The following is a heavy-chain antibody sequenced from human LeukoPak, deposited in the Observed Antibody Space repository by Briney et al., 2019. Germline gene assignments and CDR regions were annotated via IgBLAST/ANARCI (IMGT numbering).Heavy chain of an antibody. V-gene: IGHV1-46*01. CDR1: GYTFTSYY. CDR3: ARGTRLGELPTPDMDV. D-gene: IGHD3-16*01. J-gene: IGHJ6*03. Sequence: ASVKVSCXASGYTFTSYYMHWVRQAPGQGLEWMGIINPSGGSTSYAQKFQGRVTMTRDTSTSTVYMELSSLRSEDTAVYYCARGTRLGELPTPDMDVWGKGTTVTVSS. CDR2: INPSGGST.